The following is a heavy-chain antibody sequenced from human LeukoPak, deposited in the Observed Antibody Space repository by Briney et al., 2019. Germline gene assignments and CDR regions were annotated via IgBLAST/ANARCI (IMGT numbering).Heavy chain of an antibody. V-gene: IGHV4-39*07. CDR2: ISYSGNT. CDR3: VGRYCGGNCYYGH. Sequence: SETLSLTCTVSGGSISSSNYYWGWIRQPPGKGLEWIASISYSGNTYYNPSLKSRVTISGDTSKNQFSLKLNSVTAADTAVYYCVGRYCGGNCYYGHWGQGTQVTVSS. J-gene: IGHJ4*02. D-gene: IGHD2-21*02. CDR1: GGSISSSNYY.